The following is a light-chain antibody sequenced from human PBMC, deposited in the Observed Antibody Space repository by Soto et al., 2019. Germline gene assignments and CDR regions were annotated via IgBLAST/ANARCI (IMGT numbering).Light chain of an antibody. CDR2: GAS. CDR1: QGINHY. Sequence: DIQLTQSPSFLSASVGDRVTITCRASQGINHYVAWYQQKPGKAPKCLIYGASALQSWAPSRFSGSGSWAEFTRSISSLHPEDFATYYCQHVYSDPLNFGGGARVEI. J-gene: IGKJ4*01. V-gene: IGKV1-9*01. CDR3: QHVYSDPLN.